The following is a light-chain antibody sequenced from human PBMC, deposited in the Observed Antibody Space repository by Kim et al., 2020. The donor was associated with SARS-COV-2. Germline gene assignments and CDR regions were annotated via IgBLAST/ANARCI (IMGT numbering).Light chain of an antibody. J-gene: IGLJ1*01. CDR1: KLGDKY. Sequence: SESPGQTASITCSGDKLGDKYACWSQEKPGQAPVVDIYQDSKQTSGIPERFSGYNSGNTVTLTISGTQAMDEADYYCQAWDSSNGVFGTGTTVTVL. CDR2: QDS. CDR3: QAWDSSNGV. V-gene: IGLV3-1*01.